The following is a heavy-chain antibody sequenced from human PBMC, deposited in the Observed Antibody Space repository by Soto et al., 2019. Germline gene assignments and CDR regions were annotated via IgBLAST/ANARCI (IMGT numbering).Heavy chain of an antibody. CDR1: GGSFSGYY. CDR3: ASLTVEQNYYYYYMDV. Sequence: SETLSLTCAVYGGSFSGYYWSWIRQPPGKGLEWIGEINHSGSTNYNPSLKSRVTISVDTSKNQFSLKLSSVTAADTAVYYCASLTVEQNYYYYYMDVWGKGTTVTVSS. V-gene: IGHV4-34*01. J-gene: IGHJ6*03. CDR2: INHSGST. D-gene: IGHD3-9*01.